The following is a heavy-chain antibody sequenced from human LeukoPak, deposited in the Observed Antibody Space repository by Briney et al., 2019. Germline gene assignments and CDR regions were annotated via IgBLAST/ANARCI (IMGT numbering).Heavy chain of an antibody. J-gene: IGHJ4*02. CDR3: ARQGIQPNYFDY. CDR1: GGSIRTYY. CDR2: IYYSGST. D-gene: IGHD5-18*01. V-gene: IGHV4-59*08. Sequence: SETLSLTCTVSGGSIRTYYWSWIRQPPGKGLEWIGYIYYSGSTNYNPSLKSRVTISVDTSKNQFSLKLSSVTAADTAVYYCARQGIQPNYFDYWGQGTLVTVSS.